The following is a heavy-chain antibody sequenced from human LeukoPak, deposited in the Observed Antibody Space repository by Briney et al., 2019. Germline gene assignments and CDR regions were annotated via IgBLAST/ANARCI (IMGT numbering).Heavy chain of an antibody. D-gene: IGHD3-3*01. V-gene: IGHV4-39*01. Sequence: NPSETLSLTCAVSGGSISSSRYYWGCIRQPPGKGLEWIGRIYHSGSTYYNPSLKSRVTISVDTSKNQFSLKLSSVTAADTAVYYCARHQGLAWSGYYMGYWGQGSLVTVSS. CDR3: ARHQGLAWSGYYMGY. J-gene: IGHJ4*02. CDR2: IYHSGST. CDR1: GGSISSSRYY.